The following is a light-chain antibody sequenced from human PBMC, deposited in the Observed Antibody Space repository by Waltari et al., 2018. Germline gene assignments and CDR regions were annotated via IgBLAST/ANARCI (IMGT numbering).Light chain of an antibody. J-gene: IGLJ1*01. V-gene: IGLV1-44*01. CDR1: SSTIGTNP. CDR2: GKN. Sequence: QSVLTQPPSASGTPGQRVTISCSGSSSTIGTNPVNWYQQLPGTAPKLLIYGKNQRPSGVPDRFSGSKSGTSASLAISGLQSEDEADYYCAAWDDSLNGYVFGTGTKVTV. CDR3: AAWDDSLNGYV.